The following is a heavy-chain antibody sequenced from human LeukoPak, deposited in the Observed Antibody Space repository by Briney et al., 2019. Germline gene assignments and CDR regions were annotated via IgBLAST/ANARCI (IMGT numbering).Heavy chain of an antibody. CDR2: ILDSGYST. Sequence: GGSLRLSCAASGFTFSSYAMSWVRQAPGKGLERVSGILDSGYSTYYANSVKGRFTISRDNSNNTLYLQMNSLRAEDTAVYYCAKLGGHPLHNYYVGVWGKGTTVAVSS. V-gene: IGHV3-23*01. D-gene: IGHD3-16*01. CDR3: AKLGGHPLHNYYVGV. J-gene: IGHJ6*03. CDR1: GFTFSSYA.